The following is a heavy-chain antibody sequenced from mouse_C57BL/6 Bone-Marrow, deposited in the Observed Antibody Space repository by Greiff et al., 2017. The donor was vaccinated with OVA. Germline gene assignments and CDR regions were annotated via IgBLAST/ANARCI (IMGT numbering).Heavy chain of an antibody. D-gene: IGHD3-2*02. J-gene: IGHJ4*01. CDR3: ARWLRLRGYYAMDY. Sequence: EVQLKESGSELVKPGASVKISCKASGYSFTDYNMNWVKQSNGKSLEWIGVINPNYGTTSYNQKFKGKATLTVDQSSSTAYMQLNSLTSEDSAVYYCARWLRLRGYYAMDYWGQGTSVTVSS. V-gene: IGHV1-39*01. CDR1: GYSFTDYN. CDR2: INPNYGTT.